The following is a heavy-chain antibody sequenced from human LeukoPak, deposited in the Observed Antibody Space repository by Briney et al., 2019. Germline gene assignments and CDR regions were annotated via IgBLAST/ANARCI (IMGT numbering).Heavy chain of an antibody. Sequence: GASVKVSCKASGYTFSAYYMHWVRQAPGQRLEWMGWINPNSGGTNYAQRFQGRVTMTRDTSISTAYMELSRLRSDDTAVYYCATLCGDYVRSDYWGQGTLVTVSS. J-gene: IGHJ4*02. D-gene: IGHD4-17*01. CDR3: ATLCGDYVRSDY. V-gene: IGHV1-2*02. CDR2: INPNSGGT. CDR1: GYTFSAYY.